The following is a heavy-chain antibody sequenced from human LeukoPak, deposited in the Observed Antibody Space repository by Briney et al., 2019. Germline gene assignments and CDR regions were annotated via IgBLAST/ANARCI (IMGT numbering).Heavy chain of an antibody. D-gene: IGHD6-13*01. Sequence: PSETLSLTCAVYGGSFTGYYWTWIRQPPGKGLEWIGENNQSGSTNYNPSLKSRVTISVDTSKNEFSLERRSVTAADTAVYYCARGPRQPVDRWFDLWGQGTLVTVSS. CDR1: GGSFTGYY. CDR3: ARGPRQPVDRWFDL. CDR2: NNQSGST. V-gene: IGHV4-34*01. J-gene: IGHJ5*02.